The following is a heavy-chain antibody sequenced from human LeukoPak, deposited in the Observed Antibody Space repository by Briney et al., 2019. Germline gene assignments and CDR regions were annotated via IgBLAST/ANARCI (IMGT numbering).Heavy chain of an antibody. V-gene: IGHV1-8*01. CDR1: GYAFTSYD. CDR3: ARSRITIFLDAFDI. CDR2: MNPNSGNT. J-gene: IGHJ3*02. Sequence: ASVKVSCKASGYAFTSYDINWVRQATGQGLEWMGWMNPNSGNTGYAQKFQGRVTMTRDTSISTAYMELSRLRSDDTAVYYCARSRITIFLDAFDIWGQGTMVTVSS. D-gene: IGHD3-9*01.